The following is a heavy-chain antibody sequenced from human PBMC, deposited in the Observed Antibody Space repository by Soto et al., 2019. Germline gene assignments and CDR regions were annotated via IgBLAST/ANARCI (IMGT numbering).Heavy chain of an antibody. CDR2: ISAYNGNT. CDR1: GYTFTSYG. J-gene: IGHJ4*02. D-gene: IGHD2-8*02. CDR3: ARDQGYWCDY. Sequence: GSVKVSFKASGYTFTSYGISWGRQAPGQGLEWMGWISAYNGNTNYAQKLQGRVTMTTDTSTSTAYMELRSLRSDDTAVYYCARDQGYWCDYWGQGTMVTVSS. V-gene: IGHV1-18*01.